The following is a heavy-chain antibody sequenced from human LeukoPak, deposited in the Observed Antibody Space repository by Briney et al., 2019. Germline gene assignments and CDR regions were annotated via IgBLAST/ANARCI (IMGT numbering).Heavy chain of an antibody. CDR1: GGSISSYY. CDR3: ARDARAGGLFDY. J-gene: IGHJ4*02. CDR2: IYYSGST. D-gene: IGHD3-16*01. Sequence: PSETLSLTCTVSGGSISSYYWSWIRQPPGKGLEWIGYIYYSGSTNYNPSLKSRVTISVDTSKNQFSLKLSSVTAADTAVYYCARDARAGGLFDYWGQGTLVTVSS. V-gene: IGHV4-59*01.